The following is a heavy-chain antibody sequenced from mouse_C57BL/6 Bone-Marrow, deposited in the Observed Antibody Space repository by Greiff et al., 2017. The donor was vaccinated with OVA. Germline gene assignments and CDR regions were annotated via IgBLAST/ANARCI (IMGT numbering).Heavy chain of an antibody. CDR2: IDPSDSYT. D-gene: IGHD2-5*01. V-gene: IGHV1-59*01. CDR1: GYTFTSYW. J-gene: IGHJ2*01. CDR3: ARDAYYSNYGGYFDY. Sequence: QVQLQQPGAELVRPGTSVKLSCKASGYTFTSYWMHWVKQRPGQGLEWIGVIDPSDSYTNYNQKFKGKATLTVDTSSSTAYMQLSSLTSEDSAVYYCARDAYYSNYGGYFDYWGQGTTLTVSS.